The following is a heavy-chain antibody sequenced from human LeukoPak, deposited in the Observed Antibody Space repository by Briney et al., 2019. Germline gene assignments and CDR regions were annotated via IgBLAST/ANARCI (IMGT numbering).Heavy chain of an antibody. D-gene: IGHD3-22*01. CDR2: ISSSSSYI. V-gene: IGHV3-21*04. CDR3: AKSLYDSRGSFDY. CDR1: GFTFSSYG. J-gene: IGHJ4*02. Sequence: PGGSLRLSRAASGFTFSSYGMSWVRPAPGKGLEWVSSISSSSSYIYYADSVKGRFTISSDNAKNSLYLQMNSLRAEDTAVYYCAKSLYDSRGSFDYWGQGTLVTVSS.